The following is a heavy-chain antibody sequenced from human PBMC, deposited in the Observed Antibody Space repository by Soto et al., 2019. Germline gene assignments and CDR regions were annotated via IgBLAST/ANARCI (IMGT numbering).Heavy chain of an antibody. CDR3: ARGGYYDSSGLYY. D-gene: IGHD3-22*01. V-gene: IGHV4-30-2*01. CDR2: IYHSGST. CDR1: GGSISSGSYS. Sequence: FLTCAVSGGSISSGSYSWSWIRQPPGKGLEWIGYIYHSGSTYYNPSLKSRVTISVDRSKNQFSLKLSSVTAADTAVYYCARGGYYDSSGLYYWGQGTLVTVSS. J-gene: IGHJ4*02.